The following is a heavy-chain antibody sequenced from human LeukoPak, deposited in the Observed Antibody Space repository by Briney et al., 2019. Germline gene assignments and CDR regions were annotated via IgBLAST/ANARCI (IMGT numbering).Heavy chain of an antibody. CDR2: IYYSGST. V-gene: IGHV4-59*01. CDR3: ARTYSYGSRSFDY. J-gene: IGHJ4*02. CDR1: GVSISSYY. Sequence: PSETLSLTCTVSGVSISSYYWSWLRQPPGKGLEGIGYIYYSGSTNYNPSLKSRVTISVDTSKNQFSLKLSSVTAADTAVYYCARTYSYGSRSFDYWGQGTLVTVSS. D-gene: IGHD5-18*01.